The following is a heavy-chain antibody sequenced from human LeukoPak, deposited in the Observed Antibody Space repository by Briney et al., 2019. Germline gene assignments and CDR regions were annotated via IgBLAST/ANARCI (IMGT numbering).Heavy chain of an antibody. J-gene: IGHJ4*02. Sequence: GGSLRLSCAASGFIFSSYAMQWVRQTPGKGLQWVSGITERDSRTYYTDSVRGRFTISRDNSKNTLYLHMTNLRSEDTALYYSAKGGHGTFEYWGQGALVTVSS. CDR3: AKGGHGTFEY. V-gene: IGHV3-23*01. CDR1: GFIFSSYA. CDR2: ITERDSRT.